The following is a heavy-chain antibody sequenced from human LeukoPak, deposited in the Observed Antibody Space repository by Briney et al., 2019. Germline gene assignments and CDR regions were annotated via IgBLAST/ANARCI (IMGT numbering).Heavy chain of an antibody. CDR1: GFTFYKSA. D-gene: IGHD3-3*01. V-gene: IGHV3-23*01. Sequence: RPGGSLRLSCAASGFTFYKSAMTWVRQAPGTGLEWVSAISGRGGFTYYADSVKGRFTISRDNSKNMLYLQMTSLRADDTAVYYCARREAEESGPIDYWGQGTLLTVSS. CDR2: ISGRGGFT. J-gene: IGHJ4*02. CDR3: ARREAEESGPIDY.